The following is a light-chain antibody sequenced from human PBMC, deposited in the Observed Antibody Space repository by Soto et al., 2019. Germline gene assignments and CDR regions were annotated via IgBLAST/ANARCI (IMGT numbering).Light chain of an antibody. CDR3: QQYDSSPRT. Sequence: EIVLTQSPGTLSLSPGERATLSCRASQSVRDRYLAWYQQKPGQAPSLLIYDTSTRATGVPDRFSGSGSGTDFALTISRVEPEDFAVYYCQQYDSSPRTVGQGTKVDIK. J-gene: IGKJ1*01. V-gene: IGKV3-20*01. CDR2: DTS. CDR1: QSVRDRY.